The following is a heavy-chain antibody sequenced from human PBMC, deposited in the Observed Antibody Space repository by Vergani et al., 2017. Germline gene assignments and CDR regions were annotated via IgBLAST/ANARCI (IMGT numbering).Heavy chain of an antibody. Sequence: QVQLVQSGAEVKKPGSSVKVSCKASGGTFSSYAISWVRQAPGKGLEWMGRIIPILGIANYAQKFQGRVTMTADKSTSTAYMELSSLRSEDTAVYYCARDRQEAVADNWFDPWGQGTLVTVSS. J-gene: IGHJ5*02. CDR3: ARDRQEAVADNWFDP. V-gene: IGHV1-69*04. CDR1: GGTFSSYA. D-gene: IGHD6-19*01. CDR2: IIPILGIA.